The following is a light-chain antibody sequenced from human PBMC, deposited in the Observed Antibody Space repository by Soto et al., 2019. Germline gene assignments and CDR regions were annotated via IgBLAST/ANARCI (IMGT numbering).Light chain of an antibody. CDR1: QSVRSN. CDR2: GAS. V-gene: IGKV3-15*01. Sequence: EIAMTQSPATLSVSPGERATLFCRASQSVRSNFLAWYQQKPGQAPRLLIYGASTRATGVPARFSGSGSGTEFTLTISSLQSEDFAVYYCQQYTARPLTFGGGTKVEIK. CDR3: QQYTARPLT. J-gene: IGKJ4*01.